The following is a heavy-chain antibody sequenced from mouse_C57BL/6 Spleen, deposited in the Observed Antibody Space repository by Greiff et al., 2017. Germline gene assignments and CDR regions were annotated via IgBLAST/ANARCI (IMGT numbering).Heavy chain of an antibody. D-gene: IGHD2-4*01. Sequence: QVQLQQPGAELVKPGASVKLSCKASGYTFTSYWMHWVKQRPGQGLEWIGMIHPNSGSTNYNEKFKSKATLTVDKSSSTAYMQLSSLTSEDAAVYYCARSGDYGGGVSWFAYWGQGTLVTVSA. CDR2: IHPNSGST. V-gene: IGHV1-64*01. CDR1: GYTFTSYW. J-gene: IGHJ3*01. CDR3: ARSGDYGGGVSWFAY.